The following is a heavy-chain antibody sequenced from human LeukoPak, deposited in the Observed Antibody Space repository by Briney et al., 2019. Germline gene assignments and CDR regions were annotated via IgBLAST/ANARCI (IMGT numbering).Heavy chain of an antibody. J-gene: IGHJ3*02. CDR3: ARDGERYCSSTSCLDAFDI. CDR1: GGSISSYY. V-gene: IGHV4-4*07. CDR2: IYTSGGT. D-gene: IGHD2-2*01. Sequence: SETLSLTCTVSGGSISSYYWSWIRQPAGKVLEWIGRIYTSGGTNYNPSLKSRVTMSVDTSKNQFSLKLSSVTAADTAVYYCARDGERYCSSTSCLDAFDIWGQGTMVTVSS.